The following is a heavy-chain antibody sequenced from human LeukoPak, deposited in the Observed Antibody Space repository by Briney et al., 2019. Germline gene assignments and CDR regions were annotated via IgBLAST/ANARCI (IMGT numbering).Heavy chain of an antibody. CDR2: IYHSGST. D-gene: IGHD5-18*01. J-gene: IGHJ6*02. CDR1: GCSISSGYY. Sequence: SETLSLTCSASGCSISSGYYWGWIRQPPGKGLEWIGNIYHSGSTYYNPSLKSRVTISVDTSKNQFSLKLSSVTAADTAVYYCARANTARMNYYGMDVWGRGTTVTVSS. CDR3: ARANTARMNYYGMDV. V-gene: IGHV4-38-2*02.